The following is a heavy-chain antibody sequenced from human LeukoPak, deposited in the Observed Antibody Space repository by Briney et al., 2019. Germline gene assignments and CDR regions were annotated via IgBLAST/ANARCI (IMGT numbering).Heavy chain of an antibody. V-gene: IGHV3-33*08. D-gene: IGHD1-7*01. CDR1: GFTFSSYG. Sequence: GRSLRLSCAASGFTFSSYGMHWVRQAPGKGLEWVAVIWYDGSNKYYADSVKGRFTISRDNAKNTLYLQMNSLRADDTSVYYCARDSPAYNWNYGIFDYWGQGTLVTVSS. J-gene: IGHJ4*02. CDR3: ARDSPAYNWNYGIFDY. CDR2: IWYDGSNK.